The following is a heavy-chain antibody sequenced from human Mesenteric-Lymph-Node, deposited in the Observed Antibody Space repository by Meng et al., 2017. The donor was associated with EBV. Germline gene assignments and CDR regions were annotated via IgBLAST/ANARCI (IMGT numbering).Heavy chain of an antibody. V-gene: IGHV1-8*01. D-gene: IGHD4-17*01. CDR1: GYSFSEYD. CDR2: MNPISGNT. J-gene: IGHJ4*02. CDR3: ARGNTVTNPLDS. Sequence: QGQQLPFGAEVKKPGAQVKVSCKASGYSFSEYDINWVRQATGQGLEWMGWMNPISGNTAYARKFLGRVTMTRDTSTGAAYMELSSLRSEDAAVYYCARGNTVTNPLDSWGQGTLVTVSS.